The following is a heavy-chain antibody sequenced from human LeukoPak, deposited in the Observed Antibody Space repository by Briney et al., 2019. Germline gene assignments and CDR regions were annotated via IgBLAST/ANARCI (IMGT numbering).Heavy chain of an antibody. CDR2: ISIYNGNT. Sequence: ASVKVSCKASGYTFTSYGISWVRQAPGQGLEWMGSISIYNGNTKYAQNFQSRVTMTTDTSTSTAYMELRSLRSDDTAVYYCARDQYDSVWGSYRPYFDYWGQGTLVTVSS. D-gene: IGHD3-16*02. CDR3: ARDQYDSVWGSYRPYFDY. CDR1: GYTFTSYG. V-gene: IGHV1-18*01. J-gene: IGHJ4*02.